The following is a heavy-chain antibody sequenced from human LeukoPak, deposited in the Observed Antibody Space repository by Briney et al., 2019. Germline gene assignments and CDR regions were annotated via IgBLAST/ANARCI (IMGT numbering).Heavy chain of an antibody. Sequence: SETLSLTCTVSGGSISSYYWSWIRQPPGKGLEWIGYIYYSGSTNYNPSLKSRVTISVDTSKNQFSLKLSSVTAADTAVYYCARIIGYGRFDYWGQGTLVTVSS. CDR3: ARIIGYGRFDY. V-gene: IGHV4-59*08. J-gene: IGHJ4*02. CDR2: IYYSGST. D-gene: IGHD5-18*01. CDR1: GGSISSYY.